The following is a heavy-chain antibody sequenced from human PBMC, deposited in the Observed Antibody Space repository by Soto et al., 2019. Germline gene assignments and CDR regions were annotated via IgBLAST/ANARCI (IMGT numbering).Heavy chain of an antibody. D-gene: IGHD6-13*01. CDR3: ARVGAAAGQLDY. Sequence: PSETLSLTCAVSGGSISSGGYSWSWFRQPPGKGLEWIGYIYHSGSTYYNPSLKSRVTISVDRSKNQFSLKLSSVPAADTAVYYCARVGAAAGQLDYWGQRPLATVSS. CDR2: IYHSGST. V-gene: IGHV4-30-2*01. CDR1: GGSISSGGYS. J-gene: IGHJ4*02.